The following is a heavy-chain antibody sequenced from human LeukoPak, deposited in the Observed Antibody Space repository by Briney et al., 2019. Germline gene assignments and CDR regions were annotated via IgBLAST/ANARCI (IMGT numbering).Heavy chain of an antibody. D-gene: IGHD4-23*01. CDR1: GGSISSRTYY. CDR2: IYYSGST. CDR3: AGLLTTVGEIDY. Sequence: SETLSLTCTVSGGSISSRTYYWGWIRQPPGKGLEWIGSIYYSGSTYNNPSLKSRVTISVDTSKNHFSLKLSSVTAADTAVYYCAGLLTTVGEIDYWGQGTLVTVSS. J-gene: IGHJ4*02. V-gene: IGHV4-39*02.